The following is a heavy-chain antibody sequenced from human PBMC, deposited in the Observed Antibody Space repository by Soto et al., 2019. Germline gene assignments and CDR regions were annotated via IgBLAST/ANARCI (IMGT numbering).Heavy chain of an antibody. CDR3: ARGPTYYYDSSGYYHNWFDP. V-gene: IGHV4-30-4*08. CDR2: IYYSGST. CDR1: GGSISSGGYY. D-gene: IGHD3-22*01. J-gene: IGHJ5*02. Sequence: SETLSLTCTVSGGSISSGGYYWSWIRQHPGKGLEWIGYIYYSGSTYYNPSLKSRVTISVDTSKNQFSLKLSSVTAADTAVYYCARGPTYYYDSSGYYHNWFDPWGQGTLVTVSS.